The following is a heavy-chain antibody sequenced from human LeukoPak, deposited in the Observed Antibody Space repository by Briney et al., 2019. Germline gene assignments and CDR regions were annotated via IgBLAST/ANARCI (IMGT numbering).Heavy chain of an antibody. J-gene: IGHJ6*03. V-gene: IGHV1-69*05. D-gene: IGHD1-26*01. CDR1: GGTFSSYA. CDR3: ATLPVGYYYMDV. CDR2: IIPIFGTA. Sequence: SVKVSCKASGGTFSSYAISWVRQAPGQGLKWMGGIIPIFGTANYAQKFQGRVTITTDESTITAYMELSSLRSEDTAVYYCATLPVGYYYMDVWGKGTTVTVSS.